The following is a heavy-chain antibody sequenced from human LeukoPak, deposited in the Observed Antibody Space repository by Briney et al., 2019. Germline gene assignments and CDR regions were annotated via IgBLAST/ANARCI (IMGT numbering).Heavy chain of an antibody. Sequence: TGGSLRLSCAVSGFAFSSYWMSWVRQAPGKGLEWVANIKRDGSEKYYVDSVKGRFTISRDNAKNSLYLQMNSLRAEDTAVYYCAGGSGWSFDYWGQGTLVTVSS. D-gene: IGHD6-19*01. J-gene: IGHJ4*02. CDR2: IKRDGSEK. V-gene: IGHV3-7*01. CDR3: AGGSGWSFDY. CDR1: GFAFSSYW.